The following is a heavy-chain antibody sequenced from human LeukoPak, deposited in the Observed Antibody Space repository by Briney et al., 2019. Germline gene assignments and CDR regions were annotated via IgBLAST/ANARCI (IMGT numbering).Heavy chain of an antibody. CDR1: GFTFDDYA. J-gene: IGHJ3*02. CDR2: ISWNSGSI. CDR3: AKDIQDGYNQRAFGI. V-gene: IGHV3-9*01. D-gene: IGHD5-24*01. Sequence: GGSLRLSCAASGFTFDDYAMHWVRQAPGKGLEWVSGISWNSGSIGYADSVKGRFTISRDNAKNSLYLQMNSLRAEDTALYYCAKDIQDGYNQRAFGIWGQGTMVTVSS.